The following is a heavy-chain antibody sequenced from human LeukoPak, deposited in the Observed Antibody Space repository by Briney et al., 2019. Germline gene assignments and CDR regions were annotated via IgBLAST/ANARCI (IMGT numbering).Heavy chain of an antibody. CDR1: VYTFTCYY. J-gene: IGHJ4*02. CDR3: ARSDYYDSSGYPDY. Sequence: ASVTVAFKASVYTFTCYYMHWVRQAPGQGREWMGWMNPNRGGTNYEQKFQGRVTMTRDTSISTAYMELTRLRSDDTAVYYCARSDYYDSSGYPDYWGQGTLVTVSS. CDR2: MNPNRGGT. D-gene: IGHD3-22*01. V-gene: IGHV1-2*02.